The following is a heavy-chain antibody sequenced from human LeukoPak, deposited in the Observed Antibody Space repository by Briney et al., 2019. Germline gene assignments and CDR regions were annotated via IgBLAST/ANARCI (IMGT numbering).Heavy chain of an antibody. J-gene: IGHJ5*02. V-gene: IGHV4-30-2*01. Sequence: SETLSLTCTVSGGSISSGGYYWSWIRQPPGKGLEWIGYIYHSGSTYYNPSLKSRVTISVDRSKNQFSLKLSSVTAADTAVYYCARQAVDNWFDPWGQGTLVTVSS. CDR1: GGSISSGGYY. CDR3: ARQAVDNWFDP. CDR2: IYHSGST.